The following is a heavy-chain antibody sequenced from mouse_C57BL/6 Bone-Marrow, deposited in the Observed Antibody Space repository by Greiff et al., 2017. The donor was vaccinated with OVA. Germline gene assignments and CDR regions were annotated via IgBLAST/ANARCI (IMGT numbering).Heavy chain of an antibody. Sequence: EVHLVESGGGLVQPGGSLKLSCAASGFTFSDYYMYWVRQTPEKRLEWVAYISNGGGSTYYPDTVKGRFTISRDNAKNTLYLQMSRLKSEDTAMYYCARQGTGFYAMDYWGQGTSVTVSS. CDR2: ISNGGGST. J-gene: IGHJ4*01. V-gene: IGHV5-12*01. CDR1: GFTFSDYY. CDR3: ARQGTGFYAMDY. D-gene: IGHD4-1*01.